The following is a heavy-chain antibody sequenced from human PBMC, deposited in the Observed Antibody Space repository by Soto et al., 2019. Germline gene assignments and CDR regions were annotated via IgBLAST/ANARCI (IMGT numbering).Heavy chain of an antibody. Sequence: EVQLLESGGALAQPGGSLRLSCAASGSTFSAFCMNWVRQAPGKGLEWVSAISRSGDITYYADSVKGRFTISRDNSKNTLYLEMNSLTGDDTAVYYCAKLGFWVHYGMDVWGQGTTVIVSS. V-gene: IGHV3-23*01. D-gene: IGHD3-3*01. J-gene: IGHJ6*02. CDR3: AKLGFWVHYGMDV. CDR2: ISRSGDIT. CDR1: GSTFSAFC.